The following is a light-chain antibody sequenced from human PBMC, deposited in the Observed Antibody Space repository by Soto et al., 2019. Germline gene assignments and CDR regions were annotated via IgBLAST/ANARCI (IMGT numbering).Light chain of an antibody. CDR1: HYISTY. J-gene: IGKJ4*01. V-gene: IGKV1-39*01. Sequence: DIQMTQSPSSLSASVGGRFAISCRASHYISTYLNWYQQRPGKAPKLLIYAASSLQSGVPSRFSGSGSGTDFTLTISSLQPEDFATYYCQQTYSNHLTFSGGTKVDIK. CDR2: AAS. CDR3: QQTYSNHLT.